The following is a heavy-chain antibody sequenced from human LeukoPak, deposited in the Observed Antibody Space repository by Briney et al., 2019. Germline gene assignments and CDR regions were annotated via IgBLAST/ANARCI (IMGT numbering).Heavy chain of an antibody. D-gene: IGHD3-10*01. J-gene: IGHJ6*02. V-gene: IGHV4-59*01. CDR3: ARDITMVRGLVYYGMDV. Sequence: SETLSLTCTVSGGSTSTYYWSWVRQPPGKGLQWIGHIYYTGSTTYNPSLKSRVTISVDRSKNQFSLRLSSVTAADTAVYYCARDITMVRGLVYYGMDVWGQGTTVTVSS. CDR1: GGSTSTYY. CDR2: IYYTGST.